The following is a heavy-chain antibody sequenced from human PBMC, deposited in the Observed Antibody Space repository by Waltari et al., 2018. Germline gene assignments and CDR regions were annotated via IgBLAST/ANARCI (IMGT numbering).Heavy chain of an antibody. CDR2: INPKRGDT. V-gene: IGHV1-2*06. CDR3: ARSGGGTTSFGVAE. CDR1: GYTFTDFF. J-gene: IGHJ4*02. D-gene: IGHD3-3*01. Sequence: QVQLVQSGAEVKKSGASVKVSCKASGYTFTDFFIHWVRQAPGQGLEWMGRINPKRGDTSSAQRFPGRVTMPGDTAISTADMGVTGLRSDDTAIYYCARSGGGTTSFGVAEWGQGSLVTVSS.